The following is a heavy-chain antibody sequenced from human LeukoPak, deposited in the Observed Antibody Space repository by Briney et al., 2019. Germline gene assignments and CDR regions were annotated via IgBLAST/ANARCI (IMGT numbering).Heavy chain of an antibody. CDR3: AREGSGSYSYFDY. Sequence: GASVNVSCKASGYTFTNYAVSWVRQAPGQGLEYMGYISAYNGNTNYAQNLQGRVTMTTDTSTTTVYMELRSLRSDDTAVYYCAREGSGSYSYFDYWGQGTLVTVSS. V-gene: IGHV1-18*01. CDR1: GYTFTNYA. J-gene: IGHJ4*02. CDR2: ISAYNGNT. D-gene: IGHD3-10*01.